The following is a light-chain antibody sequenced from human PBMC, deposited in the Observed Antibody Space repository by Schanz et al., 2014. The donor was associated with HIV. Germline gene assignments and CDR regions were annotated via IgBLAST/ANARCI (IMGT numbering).Light chain of an antibody. CDR3: CSYAGSSTVV. J-gene: IGLJ2*01. Sequence: QSALTQPASVSGSPGQSITISCTGTSSDVGAYNYVSWYQQQPAKAPKLMIYDGTNRPSGVSIRFSGSKSGNTASLTVSGLQAEDEADYYCCSYAGSSTVVFGGGTKVTVL. CDR2: DGT. CDR1: SSDVGAYNY. V-gene: IGLV2-14*03.